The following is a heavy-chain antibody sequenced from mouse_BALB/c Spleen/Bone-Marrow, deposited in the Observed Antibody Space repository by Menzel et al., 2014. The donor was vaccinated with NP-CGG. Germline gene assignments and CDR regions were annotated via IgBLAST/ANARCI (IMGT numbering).Heavy chain of an antibody. D-gene: IGHD1-1*01. Sequence: EVKLVESGAELVKPGASVKLSCTASGFNIKDTYMHWVKQRPEQGLEWIGRIDPANGNTNYDPKFPGKAAITADTSSNTAYLQLSSQTSEDTAGYYCDSYYYGSCTFAYWGQGALVTVSA. J-gene: IGHJ3*01. CDR3: DSYYYGSCTFAY. CDR1: GFNIKDTY. V-gene: IGHV14-3*02. CDR2: IDPANGNT.